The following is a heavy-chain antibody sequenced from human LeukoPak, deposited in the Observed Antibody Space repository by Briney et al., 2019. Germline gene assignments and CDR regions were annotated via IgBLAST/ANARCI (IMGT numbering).Heavy chain of an antibody. Sequence: QPGGSLRLSCAASGFTVSSNHLSWVHQAAGKGLEWVSVIYGGGTTYYADSVKGRFTISRDNSKNTLYLQMNSLRAEDTAVYYCARGPTYGMDVWGQGTTVTVSS. CDR2: IYGGGTT. J-gene: IGHJ6*02. V-gene: IGHV3-53*01. CDR1: GFTVSSNH. CDR3: ARGPTYGMDV.